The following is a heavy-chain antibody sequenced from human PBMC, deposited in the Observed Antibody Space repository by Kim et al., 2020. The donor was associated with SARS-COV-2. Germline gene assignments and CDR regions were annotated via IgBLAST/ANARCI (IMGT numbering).Heavy chain of an antibody. CDR1: GYTFTSYA. CDR3: ARGDHPRFRIAVAGLFDY. V-gene: IGHV7-4-1*02. D-gene: IGHD6-19*01. J-gene: IGHJ4*02. CDR2: INTNTGNP. Sequence: SVKVSCKASGYTFTSYAMNWVRQAPGQGLEWMGWINTNTGNPTYAQGFTGRFVFSLDTSVSTAYLQISSLKAEDTAVYYCARGDHPRFRIAVAGLFDYWGQGTLVTVSS.